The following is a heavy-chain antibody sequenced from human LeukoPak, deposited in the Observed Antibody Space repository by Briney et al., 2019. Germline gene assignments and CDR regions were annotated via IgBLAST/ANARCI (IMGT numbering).Heavy chain of an antibody. CDR2: ISTSSRYI. J-gene: IGHJ5*02. D-gene: IGHD2-2*01. CDR1: GFTLSTFD. Sequence: GGSLRLSCAASGFTLSTFDMNWVRQAPGKGLEWVSSISTSSRYIYYRDSVKGRFTISRDDAKNSLYLQMNSLTVEDTAVYYCARADCSGSTCYLRHSWFDPWGQGTLVTVSS. V-gene: IGHV3-21*06. CDR3: ARADCSGSTCYLRHSWFDP.